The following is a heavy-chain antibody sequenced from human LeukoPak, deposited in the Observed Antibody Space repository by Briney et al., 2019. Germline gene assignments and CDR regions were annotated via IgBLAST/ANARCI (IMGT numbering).Heavy chain of an antibody. D-gene: IGHD3-3*01. Sequence: RAGGSLRLSCAASGFTFSTYSMNWVRQAPGKGLEWVSYISYTNIIYYADSVKGRFTISRDNAKNSLYLQMNSLRAEDTAVYYCASLNYDFWSGYRNGWGQGTLVTVSS. J-gene: IGHJ4*02. CDR3: ASLNYDFWSGYRNG. CDR2: ISYTNII. CDR1: GFTFSTYS. V-gene: IGHV3-48*01.